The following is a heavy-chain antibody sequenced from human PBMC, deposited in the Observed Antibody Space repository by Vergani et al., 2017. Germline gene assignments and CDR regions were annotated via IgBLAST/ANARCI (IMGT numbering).Heavy chain of an antibody. CDR2: IYYSGRT. D-gene: IGHD6-19*01. CDR1: GFTFSHFG. J-gene: IGHJ5*02. Sequence: QVQLVESAGGVVQPGGSLRLSCAASGFTFSHFGMHWIRQAPGKGLEWIASIYYSGRTYYNPSLKSRVTISVDTYKNQFSLKLSSVTAADTAVYFCARHSTVELLVKLGWIDPWGQGILVTVSS. V-gene: IGHV4-39*01. CDR3: ARHSTVELLVKLGWIDP.